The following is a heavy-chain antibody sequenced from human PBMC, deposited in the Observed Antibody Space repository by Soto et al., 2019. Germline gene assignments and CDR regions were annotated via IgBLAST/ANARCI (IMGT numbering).Heavy chain of an antibody. V-gene: IGHV3-30*18. CDR1: GFIFSTYG. CDR2: ISYDGTGS. Sequence: QVQVVESGEGVVQPGRSLRLSCAASGFIFSTYGMHWVRQAPGKGLEWVTVISYDGTGSYYADSVKGRFTISRDNSKNTVYLQMNSLRAEDTAVYYCAKPLFYSDRWYFDYWGQGTPVTVSS. D-gene: IGHD3-9*01. J-gene: IGHJ4*02. CDR3: AKPLFYSDRWYFDY.